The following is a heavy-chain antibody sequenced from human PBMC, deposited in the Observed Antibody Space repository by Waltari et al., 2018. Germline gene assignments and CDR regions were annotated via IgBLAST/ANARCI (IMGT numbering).Heavy chain of an antibody. J-gene: IGHJ4*02. Sequence: QVQLVQSGAEVKKPGASVNVSCKASGYTFTGHYMHWVRQAPGQGLEWMGWINPNSGGTNYAPKFQGRVTMTRDTSISTAYMELSRLRSDDTAVYYCARGAQGYYGSGDWGQGTLVTVSS. CDR2: INPNSGGT. CDR1: GYTFTGHY. D-gene: IGHD3-10*01. CDR3: ARGAQGYYGSGD. V-gene: IGHV1-2*02.